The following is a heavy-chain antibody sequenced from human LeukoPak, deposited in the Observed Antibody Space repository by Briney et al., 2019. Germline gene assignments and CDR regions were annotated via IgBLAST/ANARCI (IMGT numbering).Heavy chain of an antibody. Sequence: SETLSLTCTVSGYSISSGYYWGWIRQPPGKGLEWIGSIYHSGSTNYNPSLKSRVTISVDTSKNQFSLKLSSVTAADTAVYYCARRGIRRLKYYYYMDVWGKGTTVTVSS. CDR2: IYHSGST. CDR1: GYSISSGYY. D-gene: IGHD1-14*01. V-gene: IGHV4-38-2*02. J-gene: IGHJ6*03. CDR3: ARRGIRRLKYYYYMDV.